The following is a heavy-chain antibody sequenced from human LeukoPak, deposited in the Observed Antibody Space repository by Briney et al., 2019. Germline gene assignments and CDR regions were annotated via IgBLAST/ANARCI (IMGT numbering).Heavy chain of an antibody. J-gene: IGHJ6*03. Sequence: GGSLRLSCAASGFSFSTYAMHWVRQAPGKGLEWVANIKQDGSEKYYVDSVKGRFTISRDNAKNSLYLQMNSLRAEDTAVYYCARDEIVATTKANYYYYMDVWGKGTTVTISS. D-gene: IGHD5-12*01. CDR2: IKQDGSEK. CDR3: ARDEIVATTKANYYYYMDV. CDR1: GFSFSTYA. V-gene: IGHV3-7*01.